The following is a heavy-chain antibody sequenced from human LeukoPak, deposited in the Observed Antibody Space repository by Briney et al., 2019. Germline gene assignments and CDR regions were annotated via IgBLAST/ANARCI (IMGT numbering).Heavy chain of an antibody. V-gene: IGHV4-59*08. Sequence: PSETLSLTCTVSGGSISSDYWGWIRQPPGKGLEWIGYIFYSGSTSYDPSLKSRVTISGDSSKNQFSLKLSSVTAADTAVYYCARFYYDSRGYWYYFDYWGQGTLVTVSS. CDR1: GGSISSDY. CDR3: ARFYYDSRGYWYYFDY. D-gene: IGHD3-22*01. J-gene: IGHJ4*02. CDR2: IFYSGST.